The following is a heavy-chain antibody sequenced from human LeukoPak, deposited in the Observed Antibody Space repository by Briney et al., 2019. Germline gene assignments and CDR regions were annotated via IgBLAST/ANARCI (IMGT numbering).Heavy chain of an antibody. CDR1: GGSISSSSYY. CDR3: ARHYCSSTSCHFDY. Sequence: SETLSLTCTVSGGSISSSSYYWGWIRQPPGKGLEWIGGIYYSGSTYYNPSLKSRVTISVDTSKNQFSLKLSSVTAADTAVYYCARHYCSSTSCHFDYWGQGILVSVSS. J-gene: IGHJ4*02. V-gene: IGHV4-39*01. CDR2: IYYSGST. D-gene: IGHD2-2*01.